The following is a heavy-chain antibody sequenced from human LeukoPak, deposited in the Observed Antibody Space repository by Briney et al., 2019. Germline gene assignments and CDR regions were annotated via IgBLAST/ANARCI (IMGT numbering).Heavy chain of an antibody. CDR3: ARTIPPRGFDY. D-gene: IGHD2-21*01. Sequence: SETLSLTFAVSGGSISSNNWWGWVRQPPGKGLEWIGEIYHSGSPNYNPSLKSRVTISVDKSRNHFSLNLSSVTAADTAVYYCARTIPPRGFDYWGQGTLVTVSS. V-gene: IGHV4-4*02. J-gene: IGHJ4*02. CDR2: IYHSGSP. CDR1: GGSISSNNW.